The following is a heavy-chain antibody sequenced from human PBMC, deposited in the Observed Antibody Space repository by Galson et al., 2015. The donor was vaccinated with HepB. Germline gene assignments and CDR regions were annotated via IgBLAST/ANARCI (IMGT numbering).Heavy chain of an antibody. CDR3: ASGEFWGLDYGSGEMGDS. Sequence: SVKVSCKASGYTFTSNYMHWVRQTPGQGLEWMGRIIPILGIANYAQKFQGRVTITADKSTSTAYMELSSLRSEDTAVYYCASGEFWGLDYGSGEMGDSWGQGTLVTVSS. CDR1: GYTFTSNY. CDR2: IIPILGIA. D-gene: IGHD3-10*01. V-gene: IGHV1-69*02. J-gene: IGHJ4*02.